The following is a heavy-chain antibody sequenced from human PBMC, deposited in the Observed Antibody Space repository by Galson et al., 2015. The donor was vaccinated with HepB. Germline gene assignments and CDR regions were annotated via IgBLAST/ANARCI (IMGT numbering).Heavy chain of an antibody. CDR1: GFTFSNYA. D-gene: IGHD6-19*01. V-gene: IGHV3-23*01. CDR2: ISDSGDST. Sequence: SLRLCCAASGFTFSNYAITWVRQAPGQGLEWVSAISDSGDSTYYADSVRGRFTISRDNSKNTLYLQMNGLTADDTAVYFCAKDAAPGSGSRYFDDWGQGTLVTVSS. CDR3: AKDAAPGSGSRYFDD. J-gene: IGHJ4*02.